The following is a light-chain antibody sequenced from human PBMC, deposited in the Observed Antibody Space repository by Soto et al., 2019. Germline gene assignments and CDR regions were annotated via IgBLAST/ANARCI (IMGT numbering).Light chain of an antibody. Sequence: QSALTQPASVSGSPGQSITIYCSGTTNDVGGYNYVSWYQQHPGKAPKLLFYGVTDRPSGVSSRFSGSKSGNAASLTISGLHAEDEGDYYCSSYTSSDTWVFGGGTKLTVL. CDR3: SSYTSSDTWV. V-gene: IGLV2-14*03. J-gene: IGLJ3*02. CDR1: TNDVGGYNY. CDR2: GVT.